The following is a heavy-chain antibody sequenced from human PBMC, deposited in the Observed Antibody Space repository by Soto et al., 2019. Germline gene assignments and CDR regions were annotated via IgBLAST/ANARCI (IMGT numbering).Heavy chain of an antibody. CDR3: ARGDGFGSYGPWVFDY. J-gene: IGHJ4*02. D-gene: IGHD5-18*01. CDR2: IIPIFGTA. Sequence: SVKVSCKASGGTFSSYAISWVRQAPGQGLEWMGGIIPIFGTANYAQKFQGRVTITADESTSTAYMELSSLRSEDTAVYYCARGDGFGSYGPWVFDYWGQGTLVTVSS. CDR1: GGTFSSYA. V-gene: IGHV1-69*13.